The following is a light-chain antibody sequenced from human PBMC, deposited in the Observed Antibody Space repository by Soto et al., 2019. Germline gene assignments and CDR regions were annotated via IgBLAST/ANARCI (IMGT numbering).Light chain of an antibody. CDR3: QQYYSYPT. J-gene: IGKJ5*01. Sequence: DIQMTQSPSSVSASVGDRVTITCRASQGITNRLAWYQQKPGKAPKLLIYEASSLQSGVPSRISGSGSGTDFTLTISCLQPEDFATYYCQQYYSYPTFGQGTRLEIK. V-gene: IGKV1D-16*01. CDR1: QGITNR. CDR2: EAS.